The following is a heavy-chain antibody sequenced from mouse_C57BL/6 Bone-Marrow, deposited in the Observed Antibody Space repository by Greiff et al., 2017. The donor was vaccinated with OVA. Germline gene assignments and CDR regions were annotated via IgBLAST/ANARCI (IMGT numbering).Heavy chain of an antibody. Sequence: EVMLVESGGGLVQPGGSLKLSCAASGFTFSDYYMYWVRQTPEKRLEWVAYISNGGGSTYYPDTVKGRFTISRDNAKNTLYLQMCRLRSEDTAMYYCARHVDGYFDYWGKGTLSQSPQ. CDR1: GFTFSDYY. CDR3: ARHVDGYFDY. CDR2: ISNGGGST. V-gene: IGHV5-12*01. J-gene: IGHJ2*01. D-gene: IGHD2-3*01.